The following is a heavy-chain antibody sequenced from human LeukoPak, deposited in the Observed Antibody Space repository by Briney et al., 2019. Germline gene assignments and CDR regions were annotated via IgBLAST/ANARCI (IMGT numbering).Heavy chain of an antibody. Sequence: SETLSLTCTVSGYSISIGYYWGWIRQPPGRGLEWIGSIYHSGSAYYNQSLKRRVTISVDTSKNQFSLKLSSVTAADTAVYYCARDKTTVTPFDYWGQGTLVTVSS. J-gene: IGHJ4*02. D-gene: IGHD4-17*01. CDR1: GYSISIGYY. CDR3: ARDKTTVTPFDY. V-gene: IGHV4-38-2*02. CDR2: IYHSGSA.